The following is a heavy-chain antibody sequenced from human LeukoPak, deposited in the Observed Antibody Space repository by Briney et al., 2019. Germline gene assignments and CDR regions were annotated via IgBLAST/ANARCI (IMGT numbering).Heavy chain of an antibody. D-gene: IGHD3-10*01. V-gene: IGHV1-69*13. CDR3: ARGYYGSGSYDY. CDR1: GGTFSSYA. J-gene: IGHJ4*02. Sequence: SVTVSCKASGGTFSSYAISWVRQAPGQGLEWMGGIIPIFGTANYAQKFQGRVTITAEESTSTAYMELSSLRSEDTAVYYCARGYYGSGSYDYWGQGTLVTVSS. CDR2: IIPIFGTA.